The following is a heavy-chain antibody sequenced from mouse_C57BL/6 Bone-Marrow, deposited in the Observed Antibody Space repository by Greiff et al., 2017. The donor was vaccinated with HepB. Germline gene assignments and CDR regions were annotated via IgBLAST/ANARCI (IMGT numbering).Heavy chain of an antibody. CDR2: IYPGAGDT. J-gene: IGHJ1*03. V-gene: IGHV1-80*01. CDR1: GYAFSSYW. CDR3: ARGGIRPLYFDG. Sequence: QVQLKESGAELVKPGASVKISCKASGYAFSSYWMNWVKQRPGQGLEWIGQIYPGAGDTTYNGKFKGKATLTADKSSSPAYMQLRSLTSEDSAVYFCARGGIRPLYFDGWGTGTTVTVSS. D-gene: IGHD2-12*01.